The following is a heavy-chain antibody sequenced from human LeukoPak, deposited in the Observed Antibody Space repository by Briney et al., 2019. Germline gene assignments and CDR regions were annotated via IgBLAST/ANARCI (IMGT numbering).Heavy chain of an antibody. CDR2: IIPIFGTA. CDR3: ARGEFIAVAGTASFDY. CDR1: GGTFSSYA. J-gene: IGHJ4*02. V-gene: IGHV1-69*05. D-gene: IGHD6-19*01. Sequence: SVKVSCKAYGGTFSSYAISWVRQAPGQGLEWMGRIIPIFGTANYAQKFQGRVTITTDESTSTAYMELSSLRSEDTAVYYCARGEFIAVAGTASFDYWGQGTLVTVSS.